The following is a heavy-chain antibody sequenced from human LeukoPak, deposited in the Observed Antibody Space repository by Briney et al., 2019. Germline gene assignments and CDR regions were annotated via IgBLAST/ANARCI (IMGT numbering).Heavy chain of an antibody. D-gene: IGHD3-10*01. V-gene: IGHV1-18*01. CDR2: ISAYNGNT. CDR3: ARDRGAHYYGSALLGAFDI. CDR1: GYTFTSYG. J-gene: IGHJ3*02. Sequence: ASVKVSCKASGYTFTSYGISWVRQAPGQGLEWMGWISAYNGNTNYAQKLQGRVTMTTDTSTSTAYMELRSLRSDDTAVYYCARDRGAHYYGSALLGAFDIWGQGTMVTVSS.